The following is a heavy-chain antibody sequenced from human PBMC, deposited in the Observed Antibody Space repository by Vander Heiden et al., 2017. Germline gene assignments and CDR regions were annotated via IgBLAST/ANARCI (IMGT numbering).Heavy chain of an antibody. D-gene: IGHD3-3*01. CDR2: ISGSGGST. CDR1: GSTLSIYA. V-gene: IGHV3-23*01. Sequence: EVQLLEHGGALVPPGGFLRLFRADSGSTLSIYAMTWVRQGPGKGLEWVSSISGSGGSTYYIDAVQGRFAISRDNSMNTLYLQMNSLRAEDTAVYYCAKNPLRFLEWLSVDSWGQGTLVTVSS. CDR3: AKNPLRFLEWLSVDS. J-gene: IGHJ4*02.